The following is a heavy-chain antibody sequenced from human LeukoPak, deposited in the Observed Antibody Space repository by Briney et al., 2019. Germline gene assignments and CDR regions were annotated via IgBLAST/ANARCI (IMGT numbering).Heavy chain of an antibody. CDR1: GGTFSSYA. V-gene: IGHV1-69*13. Sequence: ASVKVSCKASGGTFSSYAISWVRQAPGQGLEWMGGIIPILGTANYAQKFQGRVTITADESTSTAYMELSSLRSEDTAVYYCARVDVRRILTGYYYYGMDVWGQGTTVTVSS. CDR3: ARVDVRRILTGYYYYGMDV. CDR2: IIPILGTA. J-gene: IGHJ6*02. D-gene: IGHD3-9*01.